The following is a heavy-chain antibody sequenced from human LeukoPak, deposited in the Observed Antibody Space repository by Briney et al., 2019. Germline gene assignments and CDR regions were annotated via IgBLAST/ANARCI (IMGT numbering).Heavy chain of an antibody. Sequence: ASVKVSCKSSGYTFTGYYMHWVRQAPGQGLEWMGWMNPNSGGTNYAQKFHGSVTMTRDTSISTAYMELSSLRSDDTAVYYCARAPDRVYWGQGTLVTVSS. V-gene: IGHV1-2*02. D-gene: IGHD3-10*01. CDR1: GYTFTGYY. J-gene: IGHJ4*02. CDR3: ARAPDRVY. CDR2: MNPNSGGT.